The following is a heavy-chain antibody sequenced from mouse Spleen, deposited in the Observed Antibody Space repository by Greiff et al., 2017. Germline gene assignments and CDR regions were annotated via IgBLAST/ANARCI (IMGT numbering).Heavy chain of an antibody. D-gene: IGHD1-1*01. CDR2: FYPGSGSI. CDR1: GYTFTEYT. Sequence: QVQLKESGAELVKPGASVKLSCKASGYTFTEYTIHWVKQRSGQGLEWIGWFYPGSGSIKYNEKFKDKATLTADKSSSTVYMELSRLTSEDSAVYFCARHSRYYYDGSYWFAYWGQGTLVTVSA. V-gene: IGHV1-62-2*01. CDR3: ARHSRYYYDGSYWFAY. J-gene: IGHJ3*01.